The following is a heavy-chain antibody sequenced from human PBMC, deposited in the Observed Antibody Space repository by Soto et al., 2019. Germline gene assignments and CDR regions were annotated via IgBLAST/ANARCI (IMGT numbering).Heavy chain of an antibody. D-gene: IGHD2-8*02. V-gene: IGHV3-30*18. J-gene: IGHJ6*02. CDR3: AKDLLVPGRAYGMDG. Sequence: QVQLVESGGGVVQPGRSLRLSCAASGFTFSSYGMHWVRQAPGKWLEWVAVISYDGSNKYYADSVKGRFTISRDNSKTTLYLQMSSRRAEDPAVYYCAKDLLVPGRAYGMDGWGQGTTITVSS. CDR1: GFTFSSYG. CDR2: ISYDGSNK.